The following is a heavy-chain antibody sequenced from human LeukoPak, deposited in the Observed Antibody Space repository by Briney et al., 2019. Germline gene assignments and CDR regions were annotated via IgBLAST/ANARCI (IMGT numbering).Heavy chain of an antibody. D-gene: IGHD3-22*01. CDR2: IYYSGST. Sequence: SETLSLTCTVSGGSINSYYWSWIRQPPGKGLEWIGYIYYSGSTNYNPSLKSPVTISVDTSKHQFSLKLNSVTAADTAVYYCARVRYYDSSGYFVGAFDIWGQGTMVTVSS. CDR3: ARVRYYDSSGYFVGAFDI. J-gene: IGHJ3*02. CDR1: GGSINSYY. V-gene: IGHV4-59*01.